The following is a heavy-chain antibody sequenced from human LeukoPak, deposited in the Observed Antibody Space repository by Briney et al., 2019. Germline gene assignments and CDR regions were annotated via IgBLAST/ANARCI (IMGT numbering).Heavy chain of an antibody. J-gene: IGHJ4*02. CDR1: GFTFSNYA. D-gene: IGHD3-9*01. CDR2: SGGGGGST. Sequence: GGSLRLSRAASGFTFSNYAMNWVRQAPGKGLEWVSTSGGGGGSTYYADSVKGRFTISRDNSRNTLYLQMNSLRAEDTAIYYCARIGDASIPFDLWGQGTLVTVSS. CDR3: ARIGDASIPFDL. V-gene: IGHV3-23*01.